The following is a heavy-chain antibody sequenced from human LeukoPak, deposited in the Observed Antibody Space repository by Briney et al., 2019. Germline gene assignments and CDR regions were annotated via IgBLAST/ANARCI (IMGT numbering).Heavy chain of an antibody. D-gene: IGHD3-22*01. CDR3: AKRGVVIRVILVGLRKEAYYFDS. CDR2: ISGSGGGT. J-gene: IGHJ4*02. CDR1: GITLSHYG. V-gene: IGHV3-23*01. Sequence: GGSLRLSCAVSGITLSHYGMTWVRQAPGKGLEWVAGISGSGGGTNYADSVKGRFTISRDNSKNTLYLQMNSLRAEDTAVYFCAKRGVVIRVILVGLRKEAYYFDSWGQGALVTVSS.